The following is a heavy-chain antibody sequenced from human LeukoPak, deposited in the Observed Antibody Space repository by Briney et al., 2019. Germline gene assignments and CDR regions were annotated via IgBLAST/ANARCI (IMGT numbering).Heavy chain of an antibody. CDR3: ARGGNAATY. V-gene: IGHV3-30-3*01. CDR2: ISYDGSNK. Sequence: GRTLRLSCAASGFTFSSYAMHGVRQAPGKGLEWVAVISYDGSNKYYADSVKGRFTISRDNSKNTLYLQMNSLRAEDTAVYYCARGGNAATYWGQGSLVTVSS. J-gene: IGHJ4*02. CDR1: GFTFSSYA. D-gene: IGHD3-10*01.